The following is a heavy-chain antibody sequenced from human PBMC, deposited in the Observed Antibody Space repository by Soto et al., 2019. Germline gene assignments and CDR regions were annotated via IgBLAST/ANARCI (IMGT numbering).Heavy chain of an antibody. CDR3: AKAYCGGDCSNHDAFDI. CDR1: GFTFSSYG. J-gene: IGHJ3*02. V-gene: IGHV3-30*18. D-gene: IGHD2-21*02. Sequence: ESGGGVVQPGRSLRLSCAASGFTFSSYGMHWVRQAPGKGLEWVAVISYDGSNKYYADSVKGRFTISRDNSKNTLYLQMNSLRAEDTAVYYCAKAYCGGDCSNHDAFDIWGQGTMVTVSS. CDR2: ISYDGSNK.